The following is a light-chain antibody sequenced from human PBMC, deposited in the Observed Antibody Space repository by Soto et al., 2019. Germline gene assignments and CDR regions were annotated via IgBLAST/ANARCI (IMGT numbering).Light chain of an antibody. J-gene: IGKJ1*01. CDR2: GAS. Sequence: EIVLTQSPCTLSLSAGERATISCRASQSVSSSYLAGYQQKTGQTPRQLMFGASSRANSMPDRFSGSGSGTDFTLTISSLVHEDFAAYYCQQYGSSPPWTFGQGTKVDI. V-gene: IGKV3-20*01. CDR3: QQYGSSPPWT. CDR1: QSVSSSY.